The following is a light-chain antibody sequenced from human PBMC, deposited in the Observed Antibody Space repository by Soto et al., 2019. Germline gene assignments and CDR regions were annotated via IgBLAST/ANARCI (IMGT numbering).Light chain of an antibody. CDR3: QHYNSYSEA. J-gene: IGKJ1*01. CDR2: DVS. CDR1: QSISNW. Sequence: IQMTQSPSTLSASVGDRVTITCRASQSISNWLAWYQQKPGKAPTLLIYDVSRLESGVPSRFSGSGSGTEFTLTISSLQPDDFATYYCQHYNSYSEAFGQGTKVDI. V-gene: IGKV1-5*01.